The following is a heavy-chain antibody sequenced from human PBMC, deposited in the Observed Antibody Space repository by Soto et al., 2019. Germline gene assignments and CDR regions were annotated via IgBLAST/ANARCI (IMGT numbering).Heavy chain of an antibody. Sequence: ASVKVSCKASVYTFISYGISWVRPVPGQGVEWMGWIGAYNGNTNYAQKLQGRVTMTTDTSTSTAYMELRSLRSDDTAVYYCARDITIFGGGGYYYYGMDVWGQGATVTVSS. CDR1: VYTFISYG. CDR3: ARDITIFGGGGYYYYGMDV. J-gene: IGHJ6*02. V-gene: IGHV1-18*04. CDR2: IGAYNGNT. D-gene: IGHD3-3*01.